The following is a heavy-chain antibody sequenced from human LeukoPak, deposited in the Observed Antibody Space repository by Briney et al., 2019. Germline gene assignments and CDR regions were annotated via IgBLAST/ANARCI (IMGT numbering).Heavy chain of an antibody. CDR1: GFTFNSYG. V-gene: IGHV3-30*18. CDR3: AKGRSYDSSGYEFDC. Sequence: GGSLRLSCAPSGFTFNSYGMHWVRQAPGKGVEWVAVISYDGSHKSYVDSVKGRFTISRDDSTSTLFLQMNSLRDEDTAVYYCAKGRSYDSSGYEFDCWGQGTLVTVSS. CDR2: ISYDGSHK. D-gene: IGHD3-22*01. J-gene: IGHJ4*02.